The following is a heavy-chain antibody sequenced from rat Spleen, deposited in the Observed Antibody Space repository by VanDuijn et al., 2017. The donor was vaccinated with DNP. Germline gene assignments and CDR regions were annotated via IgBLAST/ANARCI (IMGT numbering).Heavy chain of an antibody. CDR2: ISYDARTT. CDR1: GFIFRDYY. J-gene: IGHJ2*01. CDR3: TSNPHVRTAAPFDY. D-gene: IGHD3-8*01. V-gene: IGHV5-20*01. Sequence: EVQLVESDGGLVQPGRSLKLSCAASGFIFRDYYMAWVRQAPTKGLEWVATISYDARTTYYRDSVKGRFTISRDDAKATLYLHMDSLRSEDTATYFCTSNPHVRTAAPFDYWGQGVMVTVSS.